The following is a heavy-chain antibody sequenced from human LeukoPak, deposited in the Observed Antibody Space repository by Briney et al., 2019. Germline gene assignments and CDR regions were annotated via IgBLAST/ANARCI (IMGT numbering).Heavy chain of an antibody. V-gene: IGHV3-23*01. Sequence: GGSLRLSCAASGFSFSSYSMNWVRQAPGKGLEWVSVISRDGDTTYYADSIKGRFTISRDNSRNNLYLQMNSLRAEDTAVYYCARETDVLDTWGQGTMVTVSS. CDR3: ARETDVLDT. CDR1: GFSFSSYS. J-gene: IGHJ3*02. CDR2: ISRDGDTT.